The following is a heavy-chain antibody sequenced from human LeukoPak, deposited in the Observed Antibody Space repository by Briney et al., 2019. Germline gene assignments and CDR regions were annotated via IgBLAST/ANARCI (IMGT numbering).Heavy chain of an antibody. CDR2: ISSSASVT. CDR3: ARDLAGHYYGSGSSFDY. D-gene: IGHD3-10*01. V-gene: IGHV3-48*01. CDR1: GFNFRIYT. Sequence: GGSLRLSCEASGFNFRIYTMNWVRQAPGRGLEWLSYISSSASVTYYADSVNGRFSISRDNAKNSLFLQMDSLRAEDTAVYYCARDLAGHYYGSGSSFDYWGQGTLVTVSS. J-gene: IGHJ4*02.